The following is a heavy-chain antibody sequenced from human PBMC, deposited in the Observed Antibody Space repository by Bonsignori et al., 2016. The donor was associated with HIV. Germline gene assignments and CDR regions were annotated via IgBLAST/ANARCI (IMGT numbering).Heavy chain of an antibody. CDR3: AKESNPVYDSSGYYWFDP. D-gene: IGHD3-22*01. V-gene: IGHV3-33*06. Sequence: GGSLRLSCAASGFTFSSYGMHWVRQAPGKGLEWVAVIWYDGSNKYYADSVKGRFTISRDNSKNTLYLQMNSLRAEDTAVYYCAKESNPVYDSSGYYWFDPWGQGTLVTVSS. J-gene: IGHJ5*02. CDR1: GFTFSSYG. CDR2: IWYDGSNK.